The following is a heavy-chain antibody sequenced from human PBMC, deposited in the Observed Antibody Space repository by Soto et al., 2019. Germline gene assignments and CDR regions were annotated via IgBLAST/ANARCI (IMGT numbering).Heavy chain of an antibody. CDR1: GFAFRSYA. V-gene: IGHV3-30-3*01. J-gene: IGHJ4*02. CDR3: ARDSGAAQHYFDH. CDR2: ISYDGSDK. D-gene: IGHD6-25*01. Sequence: QVQLVESGGGVVQPGRSLRLSCAASGFAFRSYAMHWVRQAPGKGLEWVAVISYDGSDKYDADSVKVRFTISRDNSKNTVYLQMNSLTPEDTAVYYWARDSGAAQHYFDHWGRGTLVTVSS.